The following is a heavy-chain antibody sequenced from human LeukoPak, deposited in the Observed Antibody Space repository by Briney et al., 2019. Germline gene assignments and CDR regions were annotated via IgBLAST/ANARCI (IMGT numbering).Heavy chain of an antibody. Sequence: ASVKVSCKASGYTFTGYYMHWVRQAPGQGLEWMGWVNPDSGGTNYAQKFQGRVTMTRDTSITTAHMELSRLRSDDTAVYYCARGEVDCGGGSCYNWIDPWGQGTLVTVSS. CDR3: ARGEVDCGGGSCYNWIDP. D-gene: IGHD2-15*01. CDR1: GYTFTGYY. V-gene: IGHV1-2*02. J-gene: IGHJ5*02. CDR2: VNPDSGGT.